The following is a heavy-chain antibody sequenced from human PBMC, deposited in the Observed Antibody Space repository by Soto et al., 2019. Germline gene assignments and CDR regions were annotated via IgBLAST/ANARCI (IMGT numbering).Heavy chain of an antibody. V-gene: IGHV2-26*04. CDR1: GFSLSNAGLG. D-gene: IGHD6-13*01. CDR2: IFSNDEK. Sequence: QVTVKESGPVLVKPTETLTLTCTVSGFSLSNAGLGVSWIRQPPGKALEWLAHIFSNDEKSYSTSLKSSLTSSKNTSKSQVVLTMTNMDPVDTATYYCASTYTTSGYWFDPWGQGTLVTVSS. CDR3: ASTYTTSGYWFDP. J-gene: IGHJ5*02.